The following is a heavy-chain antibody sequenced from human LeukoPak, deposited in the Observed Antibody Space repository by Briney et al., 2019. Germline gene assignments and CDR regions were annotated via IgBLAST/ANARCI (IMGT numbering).Heavy chain of an antibody. CDR1: GYTFTGYY. V-gene: IGHV1-2*02. CDR3: ARDKEYYDSSGYQYYYYMDV. D-gene: IGHD3-22*01. CDR2: INPNSGGT. Sequence: GASVKVSCKASGYTFTGYYMHWVRQAPGQGLEWMGWINPNSGGTNYAQKFQGRVTMTRDTSISTAYMELSRLRSDDTAVYYCARDKEYYDSSGYQYYYYMDVWGKGTTVAVSS. J-gene: IGHJ6*03.